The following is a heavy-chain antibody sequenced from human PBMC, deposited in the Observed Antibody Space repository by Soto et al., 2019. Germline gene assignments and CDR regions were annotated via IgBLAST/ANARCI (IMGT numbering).Heavy chain of an antibody. J-gene: IGHJ3*02. D-gene: IGHD5-12*01. CDR2: ISSSGGTT. V-gene: IGHV3-23*01. CDR3: GKRIGQDAVAYAFDI. CDR1: GFTFSSYA. Sequence: GGSVRLSCAASGFTFSSYAMSWVRQAPGKGLEWVSAISSSGGTTYYAESVKGRFTISGDNSKNTLYLQMNSLRAEDTALYYCGKRIGQDAVAYAFDIWGQGTMVTVSS.